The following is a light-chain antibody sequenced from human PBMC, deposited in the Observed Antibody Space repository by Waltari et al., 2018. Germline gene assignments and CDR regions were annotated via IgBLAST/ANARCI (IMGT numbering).Light chain of an antibody. CDR1: QGVSRSR. CDR3: QQYSSSVIYT. J-gene: IGKJ2*01. CDR2: AAS. Sequence: FLTKAPDTLSLSPGERATLPCRASQGVSRSRLAWYQNKPGQAPRILMYAASTRATGIPDRFRGRGSGTDFSLSISRVEPEDFAVYYCQQYSSSVIYTFGQGTKLEIK. V-gene: IGKV3-20*01.